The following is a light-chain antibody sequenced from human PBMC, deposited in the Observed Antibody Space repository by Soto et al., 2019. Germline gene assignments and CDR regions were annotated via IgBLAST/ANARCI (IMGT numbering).Light chain of an antibody. CDR2: LIS. Sequence: DVVMTQSPLSLPVTLGQPASISCRSGQSLVASDGNTYLHWFQQRPGQSPRRLFYLISNRDSGVPDRFSASGSGTDFTLKISRVEAKDVGVYCCMQGSHWPWTFGRGTKVEIK. CDR3: MQGSHWPWT. J-gene: IGKJ1*01. V-gene: IGKV2-30*01. CDR1: QSLVASDGNTY.